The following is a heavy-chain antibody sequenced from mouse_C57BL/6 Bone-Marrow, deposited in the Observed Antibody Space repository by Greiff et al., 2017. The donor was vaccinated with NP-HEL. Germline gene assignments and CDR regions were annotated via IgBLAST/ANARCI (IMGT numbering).Heavy chain of an antibody. J-gene: IGHJ2*01. V-gene: IGHV1-82*01. D-gene: IGHD1-1*01. CDR3: ARGGYYGSSPDY. CDR2: IYPGDGDT. Sequence: VQLQQSGPELVKPGASVKISCKASGYAFSSSWMNWVKQRPGKGLEWIGRIYPGDGDTKYNGKFKGKATLTADKSSSTAYMQLSSLTSEDSAVYFCARGGYYGSSPDYWGQGTTLTVSS. CDR1: GYAFSSSW.